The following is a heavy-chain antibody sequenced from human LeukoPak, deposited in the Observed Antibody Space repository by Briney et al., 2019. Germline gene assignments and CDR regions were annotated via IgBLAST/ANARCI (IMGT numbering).Heavy chain of an antibody. CDR1: GGSIISYY. D-gene: IGHD5-18*01. Sequence: PSETLSLTCTVSGGSIISYYWSWIRQPPGKGLEWIGYIYYSGSTNSNPSLKSRVTISVDTSKNQFSLKLSSVTAADTAVYYCARGGADVDTAIRFDYWGQGTLVTVSS. CDR2: IYYSGST. J-gene: IGHJ4*02. V-gene: IGHV4-59*01. CDR3: ARGGADVDTAIRFDY.